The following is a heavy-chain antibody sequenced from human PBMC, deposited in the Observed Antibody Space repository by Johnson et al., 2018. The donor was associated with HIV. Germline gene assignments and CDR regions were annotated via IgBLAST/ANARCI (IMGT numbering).Heavy chain of an antibody. CDR1: GFTFSRNA. Sequence: QVQLVESGGGVVQPGRSLRLSCAASGFTFSRNAMHWVRQPPGKGLEWVAVISSDGTEMHYGDSVRGRFTISRDNSRNTLSLQMYSLTSEDTATYYCVRGSLTDDSFPDWGQGTMVLVSS. CDR3: VRGSLTDDSFPD. V-gene: IGHV3-30*03. CDR2: ISSDGTEM. D-gene: IGHD3-16*01. J-gene: IGHJ3*01.